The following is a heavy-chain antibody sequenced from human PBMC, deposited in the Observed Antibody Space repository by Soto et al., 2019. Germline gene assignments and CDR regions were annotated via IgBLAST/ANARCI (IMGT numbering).Heavy chain of an antibody. J-gene: IGHJ4*02. Sequence: QVQLVESGGGVVQPGRSLRLSCVASGFTLTTYGMHWVRQAPGKGLEWVSVISYDGSSKYYAESVKGRFTISRDTSQNALHLQIDRLRPEDTAVYYCARELGTTSSFDYWGQGTLFTVS. V-gene: IGHV3-30*03. D-gene: IGHD1-1*01. CDR1: GFTLTTYG. CDR3: ARELGTTSSFDY. CDR2: ISYDGSSK.